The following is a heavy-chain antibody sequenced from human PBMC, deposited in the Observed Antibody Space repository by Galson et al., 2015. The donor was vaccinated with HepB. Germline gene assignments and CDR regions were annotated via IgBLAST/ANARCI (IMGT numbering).Heavy chain of an antibody. V-gene: IGHV3-73*01. CDR1: GFTFSGSA. CDR2: IRSKANNYAT. Sequence: LRLSCAASGFTFSGSAMHWVRQASGKGLEWVGRIRSKANNYATAYAASVKGRFTISRDDSQSTAYLQMNSLKTEDTAVYFCTRWGYGARDDYWGQGTLVTVSS. D-gene: IGHD4/OR15-4a*01. J-gene: IGHJ4*02. CDR3: TRWGYGARDDY.